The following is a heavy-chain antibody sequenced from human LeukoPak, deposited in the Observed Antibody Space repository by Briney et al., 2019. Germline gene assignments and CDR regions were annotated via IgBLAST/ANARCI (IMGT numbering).Heavy chain of an antibody. D-gene: IGHD3-3*02. V-gene: IGHV4-39*01. CDR1: GGSVRTTRYY. Sequence: SETLSLTYTVSGGSVRTTRYYWAWIRQSPGKGLEWIGSISYFGSAYYRPSLQSRATISMDSSKTQISLTLSSVTATDTALYYCATHDEGSFFESWGQGALVTVS. J-gene: IGHJ4*02. CDR3: ATHDEGSFFES. CDR2: ISYFGSA.